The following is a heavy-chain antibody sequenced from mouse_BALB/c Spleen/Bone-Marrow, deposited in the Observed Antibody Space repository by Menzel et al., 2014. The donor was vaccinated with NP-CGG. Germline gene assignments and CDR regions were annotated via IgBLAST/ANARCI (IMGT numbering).Heavy chain of an antibody. V-gene: IGHV4-1*02. CDR3: AKNYYYGYVAY. D-gene: IGHD1-2*01. CDR2: INPASSTI. Sequence: EVKVVDSGGGLVQPGGSLKLSCAASGFDFSRYWMTWVRQAPGKGLEWIGEINPASSTINYTPSLKDKFIISRDNAKNTLYLQMSKVRSEDTALYYCAKNYYYGYVAYWGQGTLVTVSA. J-gene: IGHJ3*01. CDR1: GFDFSRYW.